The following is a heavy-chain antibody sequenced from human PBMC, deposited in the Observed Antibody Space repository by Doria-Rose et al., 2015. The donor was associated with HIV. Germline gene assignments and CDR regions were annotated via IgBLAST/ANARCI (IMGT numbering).Heavy chain of an antibody. Sequence: SGPVLVKPTETLTQTCTVSGVSLSSPGMGVSWIRQPPGKALEWLANIFSDDERSYKTSLQRRLTISRGTSKSQVVLTMTDMDPVDTATYYCARIKSSRWYHKYYFDFWGQGTLVIVSA. CDR1: GVSLSSPGMG. J-gene: IGHJ4*02. V-gene: IGHV2-26*01. CDR3: ARIKSSRWYHKYYFDF. D-gene: IGHD6-13*01. CDR2: IFSDDER.